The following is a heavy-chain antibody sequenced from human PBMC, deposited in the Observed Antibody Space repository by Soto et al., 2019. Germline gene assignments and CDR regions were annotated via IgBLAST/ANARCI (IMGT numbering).Heavy chain of an antibody. V-gene: IGHV3-33*01. D-gene: IGHD6-19*01. Sequence: QVQLVESGGGVVQPGGSLRLSCAASGFTFSGYGMHWVRQAPGKGLEWVAVIWCDGSKKYYADSVKGRFTISRDNSKNTLYLQMNSLRAEDTAVYYCARDEVRGVVAGHGGYGMDVLGQGTTVTVS. CDR2: IWCDGSKK. J-gene: IGHJ6*02. CDR3: ARDEVRGVVAGHGGYGMDV. CDR1: GFTFSGYG.